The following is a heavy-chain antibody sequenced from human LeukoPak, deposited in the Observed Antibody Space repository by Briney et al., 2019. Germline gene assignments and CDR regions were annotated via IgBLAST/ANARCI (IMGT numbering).Heavy chain of an antibody. D-gene: IGHD1/OR15-1a*01. CDR3: ARRIANRNWFDP. CDR1: GYSISSGYY. V-gene: IGHV4-38-2*02. CDR2: IYHSGST. Sequence: KPSETLSLTCTVSGYSISSGYYWGWIRQPPGKGLEWIGSIYHSGSTYYNPSLKSRVTISVDTSKNQFSLMLSSVTAADTAVYYCARRIANRNWFDPWGQGTLVTVSS. J-gene: IGHJ5*02.